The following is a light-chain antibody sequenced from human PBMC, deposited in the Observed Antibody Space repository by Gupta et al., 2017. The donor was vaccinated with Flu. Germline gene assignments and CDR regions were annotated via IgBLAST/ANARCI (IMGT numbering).Light chain of an antibody. CDR2: EVT. J-gene: IGLJ2*01. CDR3: SSSTTSITLV. V-gene: IGLV2-14*01. CDR1: STGVGGYNF. Sequence: TSTGVGGYNFVAWPHHYPANPPQLIIYEVTSRTSGVSHRFSASKAGNTASLSXYXLQSEDXANYYCSSSTTSITLVFGGGTKLTVL.